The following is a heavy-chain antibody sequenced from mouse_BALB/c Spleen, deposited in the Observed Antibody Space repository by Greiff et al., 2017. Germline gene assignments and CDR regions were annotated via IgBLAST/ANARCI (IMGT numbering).Heavy chain of an antibody. CDR1: GYAFSSYW. CDR3: TRSRPTATEDY. Sequence: VQLQQSGAELVRPGSSVKISCKATGYAFSSYWMNWVKQRPGQGLEWIGQISPGDGDTNYNGKFKGKATLTADKSSSTAYMQLSSLTSEDSAVYCCTRSRPTATEDYWGQGTTLTVSS. J-gene: IGHJ2*01. V-gene: IGHV1-80*01. CDR2: ISPGDGDT. D-gene: IGHD1-2*01.